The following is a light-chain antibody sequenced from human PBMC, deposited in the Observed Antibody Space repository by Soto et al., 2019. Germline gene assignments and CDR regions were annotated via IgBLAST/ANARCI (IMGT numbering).Light chain of an antibody. CDR2: DVS. CDR1: SSDVGGYNY. Sequence: QSALTQPASVSGSPGQSITISCTGTSSDVGGYNYVSWYQQHPGKAPKLMIYDVSNRPSGVSNRFSDSKSGNTASLTISGLQAEDEADYYFISYTSSSTLGYVFGTGTKLTVL. V-gene: IGLV2-14*01. CDR3: ISYTSSSTLGYV. J-gene: IGLJ1*01.